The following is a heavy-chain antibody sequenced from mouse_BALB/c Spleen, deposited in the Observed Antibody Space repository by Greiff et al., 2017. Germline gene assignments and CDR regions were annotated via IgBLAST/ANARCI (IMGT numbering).Heavy chain of an antibody. D-gene: IGHD2-1*01. J-gene: IGHJ4*01. CDR3: ARGLYGNYAMDY. CDR1: GFTFSSYA. Sequence: EVKVVESGGGLVKPGGSLKLSCAASGFTFSSYAMSWVRQTPEKRLEWVASISSGGSTYYPDSVKGRFTISRDNARNILYLQMSSLRSEDTAMYYCARGLYGNYAMDYWGQGTSVTVSS. CDR2: ISSGGST. V-gene: IGHV5-6-5*01.